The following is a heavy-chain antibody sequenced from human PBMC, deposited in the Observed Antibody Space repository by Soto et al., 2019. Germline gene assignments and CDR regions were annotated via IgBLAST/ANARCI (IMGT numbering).Heavy chain of an antibody. Sequence: PGESLKISCKTSGYSFTSHCIAWVRQMPGKGLEWIVIIYPSDSDIRYRPSFQGQVTISVDKSISTAYLQWSSLKASDTATYYCARQDYSNYRGGMDVWGQGTTVTVSS. D-gene: IGHD2-2*01. CDR1: GYSFTSHC. V-gene: IGHV5-51*01. J-gene: IGHJ6*02. CDR2: IYPSDSDI. CDR3: ARQDYSNYRGGMDV.